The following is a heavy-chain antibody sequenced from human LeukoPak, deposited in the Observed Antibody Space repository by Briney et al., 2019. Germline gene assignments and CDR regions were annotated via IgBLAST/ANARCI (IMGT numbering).Heavy chain of an antibody. V-gene: IGHV1-46*01. CDR2: IKPSGDNT. CDR3: ARHHILTGGKPAYSP. CDR1: GYSFTNYN. D-gene: IGHD2-21*01. J-gene: IGHJ5*02. Sequence: ASVKISCKTSGYSFTNYNLHWVRQAPGQRLEWMGIIKPSGDNTNNAQKFQGRVTMTSDTSTSTVYMELSSLKASDTAMYYCARHHILTGGKPAYSPWGQGTLVTVSS.